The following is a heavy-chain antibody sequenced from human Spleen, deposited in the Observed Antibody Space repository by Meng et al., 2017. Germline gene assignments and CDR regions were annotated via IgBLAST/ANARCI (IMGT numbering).Heavy chain of an antibody. J-gene: IGHJ5*02. CDR3: ARDLGYYDSSGYYTGWFDP. V-gene: IGHV4-34*01. Sequence: GQPQPLGAGLLKPSETLSLTCAVYGGSFSGHYWSWIRQPPGKGLEWIGEINHSGSTNYNPSLESRVTISVDTSKNQFSLKLSSVTAADTAVYYCARDLGYYDSSGYYTGWFDPWGQGTLVTVS. CDR2: INHSGST. D-gene: IGHD3-22*01. CDR1: GGSFSGHY.